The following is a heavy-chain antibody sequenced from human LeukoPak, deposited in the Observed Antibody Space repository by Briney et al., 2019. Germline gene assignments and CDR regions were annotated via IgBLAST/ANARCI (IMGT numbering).Heavy chain of an antibody. CDR1: GYTFTGYY. D-gene: IGHD3-10*01. Sequence: ASVKVSCKASGYTFTGYYIHWVRQAPGQGLEWMGWINPNSGGTNYAQKFQGRVTMTRDTSISTAYMELSRLRSDDTAVYYCANYGSGSYYYYYGMDVWGQGTTVTVSS. CDR2: INPNSGGT. J-gene: IGHJ6*02. V-gene: IGHV1-2*02. CDR3: ANYGSGSYYYYYGMDV.